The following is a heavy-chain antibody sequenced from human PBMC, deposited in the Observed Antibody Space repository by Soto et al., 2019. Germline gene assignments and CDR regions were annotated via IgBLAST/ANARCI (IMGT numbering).Heavy chain of an antibody. CDR1: GFTVSTYG. Sequence: QVHLVESGGGVVQPGRSLRLSCAVSGFTVSTYGMHWVRQAPGKGLEWVAVISRDGGTKFYADSVKGRFTISRDNSKNKLFLEMNSLGGDDMAVYYCTGEVASGYWGQGALVTVSS. J-gene: IGHJ4*02. CDR3: TGEVASGY. V-gene: IGHV3-30*03. D-gene: IGHD2-8*02. CDR2: ISRDGGTK.